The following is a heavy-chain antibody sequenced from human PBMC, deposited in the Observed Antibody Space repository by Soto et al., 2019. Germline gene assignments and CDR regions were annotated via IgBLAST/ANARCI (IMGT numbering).Heavy chain of an antibody. CDR2: ISSSSSYI. Sequence: GGSLRLSCAASGFTFSSYSMNWVRQAPGKGLEWVSSISSSSSYIYYADSVKGRFTISRDNAKNSLYLQMNSLRAEDTAVYYCATEAMDIVVVVAATGEGYWGQGTLVTVSS. CDR3: ATEAMDIVVVVAATGEGY. J-gene: IGHJ4*02. CDR1: GFTFSSYS. D-gene: IGHD2-15*01. V-gene: IGHV3-21*01.